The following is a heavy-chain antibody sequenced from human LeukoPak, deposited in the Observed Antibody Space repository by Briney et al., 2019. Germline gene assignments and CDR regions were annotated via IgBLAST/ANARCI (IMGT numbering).Heavy chain of an antibody. J-gene: IGHJ6*02. CDR3: AKDRNSATVKFLVVITTNYYYYGMDV. V-gene: IGHV3-30*18. CDR2: ISYDGSNK. Sequence: GGSLRLSCAASGFTFSSYGMPWVRQAPGKGLEWVAVISYDGSNKYYADSVKGRFTISRDNSKNTLYLQMNSLRAEDTAVYYCAKDRNSATVKFLVVITTNYYYYGMDVWGQGTTVTVSS. CDR1: GFTFSSYG. D-gene: IGHD3-22*01.